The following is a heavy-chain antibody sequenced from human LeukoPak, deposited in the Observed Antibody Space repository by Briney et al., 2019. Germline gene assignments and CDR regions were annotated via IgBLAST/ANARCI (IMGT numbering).Heavy chain of an antibody. CDR3: ASRIVGATSWFDP. Sequence: SETLSLTCAVYGGSFSGYYWSWIRQPPGKGLEWIGEINHSGSTHYNPSLKSRVTISVDTSKNQFSLKLSSVTAADTAVYYCASRIVGATSWFDPWGQGTLVTVSS. CDR1: GGSFSGYY. CDR2: INHSGST. V-gene: IGHV4-34*01. D-gene: IGHD1-26*01. J-gene: IGHJ5*02.